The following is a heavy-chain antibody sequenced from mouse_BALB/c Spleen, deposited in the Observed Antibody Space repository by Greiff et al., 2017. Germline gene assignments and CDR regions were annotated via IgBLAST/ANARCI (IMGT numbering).Heavy chain of an antibody. CDR3: ARDGQFYYYGSSYFDY. J-gene: IGHJ2*01. Sequence: DVHLVESGGGLVQPGGSLKLSCAASGFTFSSYGMSWVRQTPDKRLELVATINSNGGSTYYPDSVKGRFTISRDNAKNTLYLQMSSLKSEDTAMYYCARDGQFYYYGSSYFDYWGQGTTLTVSS. CDR2: INSNGGST. D-gene: IGHD1-1*01. V-gene: IGHV5-6-3*01. CDR1: GFTFSSYG.